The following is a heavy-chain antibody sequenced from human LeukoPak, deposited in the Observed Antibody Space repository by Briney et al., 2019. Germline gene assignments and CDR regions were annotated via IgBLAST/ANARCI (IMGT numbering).Heavy chain of an antibody. CDR3: ARDREAAGIAETYFDY. CDR2: ISSSSSYI. Sequence: GGSLRLSCAASGFTFSNYGMSWVRQAPGKGLEWVSTISSSSSYIYYADSVKGRFTISRDNAKNSLYLQMNSLRAEDTAVYYCARDREAAGIAETYFDYWGQGTLVTVSS. J-gene: IGHJ4*02. D-gene: IGHD6-13*01. CDR1: GFTFSNYG. V-gene: IGHV3-21*01.